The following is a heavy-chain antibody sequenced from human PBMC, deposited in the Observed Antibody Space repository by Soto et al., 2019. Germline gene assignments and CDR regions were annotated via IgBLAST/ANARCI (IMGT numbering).Heavy chain of an antibody. D-gene: IGHD2-2*01. CDR3: ARGIQQDIVVVPAAMGPRNFDY. Sequence: SETLSLTCAVSGGSISSSNWWSWVRQPPGKGLEWIGEINHSGSTNYNPSLKSRVTISVDTSKNQFSLKLSSVTAADTAVYYCARGIQQDIVVVPAAMGPRNFDYWGQGTLVTVSS. CDR1: GGSISSSNW. CDR2: INHSGST. V-gene: IGHV4-4*02. J-gene: IGHJ4*02.